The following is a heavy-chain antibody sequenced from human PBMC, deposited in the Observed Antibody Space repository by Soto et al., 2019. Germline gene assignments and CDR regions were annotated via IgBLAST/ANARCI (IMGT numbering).Heavy chain of an antibody. Sequence: EVQLAESGGGLVQPGGSLRLSCAASGFTVSSNYMSWVRQAPGKGLEWVSVIYSGGSTYYADSVKGRFTISRDNSKNTLYLQMNSLRAEDTAVYYCARDQSSTNHYYYYMDVWGKGTTVTVSS. D-gene: IGHD2-2*01. J-gene: IGHJ6*03. CDR1: GFTVSSNY. CDR2: IYSGGST. V-gene: IGHV3-66*01. CDR3: ARDQSSTNHYYYYMDV.